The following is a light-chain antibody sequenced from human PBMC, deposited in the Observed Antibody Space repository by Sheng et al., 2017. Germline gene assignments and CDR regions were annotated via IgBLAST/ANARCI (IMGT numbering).Light chain of an antibody. CDR3: QQRSNWPLT. Sequence: EIVLTQSPATLSLSPGERATLSCRASQSVSRYLAWYQQKPGQAPRLLIYDASRRATGIPARFNGGGSGTDFTLTIYRLEPEDFAVYYCQQRSNWPLTFGGGTKVEIK. J-gene: IGKJ4*01. CDR2: DAS. CDR1: QSVSRY. V-gene: IGKV3-11*01.